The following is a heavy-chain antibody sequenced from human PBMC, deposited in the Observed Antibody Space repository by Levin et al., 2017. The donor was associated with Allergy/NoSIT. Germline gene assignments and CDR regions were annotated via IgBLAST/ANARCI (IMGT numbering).Heavy chain of an antibody. CDR3: AKAYTDPLCLDY. CDR2: INSDGSST. CDR1: GFTFSSYW. Sequence: GGSLRLSCAASGFTFSSYWMHWVRQAPGKGLVWVSRINSDGSSTSYADSVKGRFTISRDNAKNTLYLQMNSLRAEDTAVYYCAKAYTDPLCLDYWGQGTLVTVSS. J-gene: IGHJ4*02. V-gene: IGHV3-74*01. D-gene: IGHD2-2*02.